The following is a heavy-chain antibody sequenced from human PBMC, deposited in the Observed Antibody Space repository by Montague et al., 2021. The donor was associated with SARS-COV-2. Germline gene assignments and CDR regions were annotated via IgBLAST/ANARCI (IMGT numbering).Heavy chain of an antibody. J-gene: IGHJ4*02. CDR2: IYTSGST. V-gene: IGHV4-61*02. Sequence: TLSLTCTVSGGSISSGSYYWSWIRQPAGKGLEWIRRIYTSGSTNYNPSLKSRVTISVDTSKNQFSLKLSSVTAADTAVYYCARGVLRYSDWTSPFDYWGQGTLVTVSS. CDR3: ARGVLRYSDWTSPFDY. D-gene: IGHD3-9*01. CDR1: GGSISSGSYY.